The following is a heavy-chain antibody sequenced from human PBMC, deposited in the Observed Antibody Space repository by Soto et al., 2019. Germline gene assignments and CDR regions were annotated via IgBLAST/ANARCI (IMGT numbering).Heavy chain of an antibody. CDR3: AGATGRY. D-gene: IGHD1-1*01. CDR1: GFTVSSNY. Sequence: EVQLMETGGGLIQPGGSLRLSCKASGFTVSSNYMTWVRQAQGKGLEWVSVIYSGGNTYYADSVKGRFTSSRDKSKNTLYLQMNSLRAEDTAVYYCAGATGRYWGQGTLVTVSS. J-gene: IGHJ4*02. CDR2: IYSGGNT. V-gene: IGHV3-53*02.